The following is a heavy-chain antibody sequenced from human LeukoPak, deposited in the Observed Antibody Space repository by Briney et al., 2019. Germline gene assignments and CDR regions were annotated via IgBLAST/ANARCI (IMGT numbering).Heavy chain of an antibody. J-gene: IGHJ4*02. Sequence: SQTLSLTCTVSGGSISSGGYYWSWIRQPPGKGLEWIGYIYHSGSTYYNPSLKSRVTISVDRSKNQFSLKLSSVTAADTAVYYCARGRITIFGVAPLFDYWGQGTLVIVSS. CDR3: ARGRITIFGVAPLFDY. D-gene: IGHD3-3*01. CDR2: IYHSGST. CDR1: GGSISSGGYY. V-gene: IGHV4-30-2*01.